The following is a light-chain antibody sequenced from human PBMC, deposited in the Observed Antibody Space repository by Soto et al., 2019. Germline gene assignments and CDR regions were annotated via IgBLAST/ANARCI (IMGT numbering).Light chain of an antibody. J-gene: IGKJ1*01. Sequence: EIVLTQSPTTLSLSPGERSTLSCMAINSVSNYLAWSQQKPGQAPRLLIYDASNRATGIPARFSGSGSGTDFTLTISSLEPEDFAVYYCQQRSNWPPTWTFGQGTKVEIK. CDR3: QQRSNWPPTWT. V-gene: IGKV3-11*01. CDR1: NSVSNY. CDR2: DAS.